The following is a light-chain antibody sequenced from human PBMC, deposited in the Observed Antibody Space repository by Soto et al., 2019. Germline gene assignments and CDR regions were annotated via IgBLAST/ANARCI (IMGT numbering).Light chain of an antibody. CDR2: ATS. CDR1: QSISIL. CDR3: QHYNDSSWT. Sequence: DIHLTQSPSTLSASVGDRVTITCRASQSISILLAWYQQKPGKAPNLLIYATSTLETGVASRFSGSGSGTEFTLTISSLQPDDSATYYCQHYNDSSWTFGQGTKVEIK. J-gene: IGKJ1*01. V-gene: IGKV1-5*03.